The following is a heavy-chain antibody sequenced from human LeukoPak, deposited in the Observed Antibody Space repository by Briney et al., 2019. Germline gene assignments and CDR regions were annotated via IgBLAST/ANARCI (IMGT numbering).Heavy chain of an antibody. V-gene: IGHV5-51*01. J-gene: IGHJ4*02. CDR1: GYSSTNYW. CDR2: IYPGDSDT. CDR3: ARHLGTAMVSPLGY. Sequence: GESLKIFCKGSGYSSTNYWIGWVRQMPGKGLEWMGIIYPGDSDTRYSPSFQDQVTFSADKSISTAYLQWSSLKASDTAMYYCARHLGTAMVSPLGYWGQGTLVTVSS. D-gene: IGHD5-18*01.